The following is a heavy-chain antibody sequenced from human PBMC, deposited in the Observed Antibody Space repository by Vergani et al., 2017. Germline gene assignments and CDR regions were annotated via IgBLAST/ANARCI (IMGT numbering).Heavy chain of an antibody. CDR3: ARDQGPAAIRRNVGNYMDV. CDR1: RSTFKTYG. Sequence: QGQLVESGGGIVQPGRSLTLSCVASRSTFKTYGMHWVRQAPGKGLEWVGLIYYDGSNAYYADSVKGRFTISRDNSKNTLYLQMSSLRAEDTAVYYCARDQGPAAIRRNVGNYMDVWGKGTTVIVSS. J-gene: IGHJ6*03. CDR2: IYYDGSNA. D-gene: IGHD2-2*02. V-gene: IGHV3-33*01.